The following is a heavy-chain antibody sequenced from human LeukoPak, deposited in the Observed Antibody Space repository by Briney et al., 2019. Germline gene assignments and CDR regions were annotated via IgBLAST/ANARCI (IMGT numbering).Heavy chain of an antibody. Sequence: SETLSLTCAVYGGSFSGYYWSWIRQPPGKGLECIGEINHSGSTNYNPSLKSRVTISVDTSKNQCSLKLSSVTAADTAVYYCARGSNYYDSGKGWFDPWGQGTLVTVSS. V-gene: IGHV4-34*01. D-gene: IGHD3-10*01. CDR1: GGSFSGYY. J-gene: IGHJ5*02. CDR3: ARGSNYYDSGKGWFDP. CDR2: INHSGST.